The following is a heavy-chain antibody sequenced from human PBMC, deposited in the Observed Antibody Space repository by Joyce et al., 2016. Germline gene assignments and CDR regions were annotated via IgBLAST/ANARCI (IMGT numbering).Heavy chain of an antibody. CDR3: ARQVSLDY. V-gene: IGHV5-51*01. CDR2: IFPGDSDT. D-gene: IGHD5/OR15-5a*01. J-gene: IGHJ4*02. Sequence: EVQLVQSGAEVKKPGESLKISCKASGYDFTNHWIAWVRQMPGEVLEGMGVIFPGDSDTRYTPSFQGQVTISADKSITTAYLQWSSLKASDTAIYYCARQVSLDYWGQGTLVTVSS. CDR1: GYDFTNHW.